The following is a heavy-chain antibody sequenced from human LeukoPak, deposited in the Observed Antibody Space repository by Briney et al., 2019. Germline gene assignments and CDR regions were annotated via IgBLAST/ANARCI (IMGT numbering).Heavy chain of an antibody. V-gene: IGHV3-53*01. J-gene: IGHJ4*02. CDR1: GFTFSSYA. D-gene: IGHD4-17*01. Sequence: GGSLRLSCAASGFTFSSYAMSWVRQAPGKGLEWVSVIYSGGSTYYADSVKGRFTISRDNSKNTLYLQLNSLRGEDTAVYYCASQTTVKYYFDYWGQGTLVTVSS. CDR3: ASQTTVKYYFDY. CDR2: IYSGGST.